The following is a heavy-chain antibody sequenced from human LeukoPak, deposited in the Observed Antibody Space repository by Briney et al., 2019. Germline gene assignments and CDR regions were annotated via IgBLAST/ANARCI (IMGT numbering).Heavy chain of an antibody. CDR3: ARVDTALTYYFDY. J-gene: IGHJ4*02. CDR1: GYSLTSYW. V-gene: IGHV5-51*01. Sequence: GESLKISCKGSGYSLTSYWIGWVRQMPGKGLEWMGIIYPGDSDTRYSPSFQGQVTISADKSISTGYLQWSSLKASDTAMYYCARVDTALTYYFDYWGQGTLVTVSS. D-gene: IGHD5-18*01. CDR2: IYPGDSDT.